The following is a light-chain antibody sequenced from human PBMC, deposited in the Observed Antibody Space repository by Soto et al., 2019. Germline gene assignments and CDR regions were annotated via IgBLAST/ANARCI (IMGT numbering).Light chain of an antibody. CDR1: QSVSSSY. J-gene: IGKJ4*01. CDR3: QQYGSSPLT. V-gene: IGKV3-20*01. CDR2: GAS. Sequence: EIVLTPSPGTLSLSPGERATLSCRASQSVSSSYLARYQQKPGQAPRLLIYGASSRATGIPDRFSGSGSGTEFTLTISILEPDDFAVYYCQQYGSSPLTCGGGPQVEIK.